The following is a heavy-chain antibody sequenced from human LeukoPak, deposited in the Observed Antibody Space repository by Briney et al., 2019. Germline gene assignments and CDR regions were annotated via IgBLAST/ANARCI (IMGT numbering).Heavy chain of an antibody. D-gene: IGHD1-26*01. J-gene: IGHJ4*02. Sequence: ASVKVSCKASGYTFTSYGISWVRQAPGQGLEWMGWISAYNGNTNYAQKLQGRVTMTTDTSTSTAYMELRGLRSDDTAVYYCARDHSGSYSPFFDYWGQGTLVTVSS. V-gene: IGHV1-18*01. CDR1: GYTFTSYG. CDR3: ARDHSGSYSPFFDY. CDR2: ISAYNGNT.